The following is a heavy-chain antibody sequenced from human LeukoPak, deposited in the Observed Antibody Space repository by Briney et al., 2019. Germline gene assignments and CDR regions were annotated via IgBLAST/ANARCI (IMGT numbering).Heavy chain of an antibody. CDR2: ISYDGSNK. Sequence: GGSLRLSCAASGFTFSSYGMHWVRQAPGKGLEWVAVISYDGSNKYYADSVKGRFTISRDNSKNTLYLQMNSLRAEDTAVYYCAKDPLDHWGQGTLVTVSS. V-gene: IGHV3-30*18. J-gene: IGHJ4*02. CDR1: GFTFSSYG. CDR3: AKDPLDH.